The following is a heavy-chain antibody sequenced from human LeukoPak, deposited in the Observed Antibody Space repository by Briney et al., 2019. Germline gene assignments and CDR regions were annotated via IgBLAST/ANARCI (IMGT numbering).Heavy chain of an antibody. CDR2: INHSGST. CDR1: GGSFSGYY. J-gene: IGHJ4*02. Sequence: PSETLSLTCAVYGGSFSGYYWSWIRQPPGKGLEWIGEINHSGSTNYNPSLKSRVTTSVDTSKNQFSLKLSSVTAADTAVYYCARTPGIAAAGGSPDYWGQGTLVTVAS. D-gene: IGHD6-13*01. CDR3: ARTPGIAAAGGSPDY. V-gene: IGHV4-34*01.